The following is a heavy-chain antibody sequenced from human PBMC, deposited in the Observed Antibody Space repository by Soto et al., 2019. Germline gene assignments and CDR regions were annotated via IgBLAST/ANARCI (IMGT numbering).Heavy chain of an antibody. CDR2: TYYRSKWYN. V-gene: IGHV6-1*01. J-gene: IGHJ4*02. CDR3: ARDRLPGIDS. Sequence: SQTLSLTCAISGDSVSAKTVAWNWIRQSPSRGLEWLGRTYYRSKWYNEYAESVKSRITINPDTSKNQFSLQLNSVTPEDSAVYYCARDRLPGIDSWGQGTLVTVSS. CDR1: GDSVSAKTVA.